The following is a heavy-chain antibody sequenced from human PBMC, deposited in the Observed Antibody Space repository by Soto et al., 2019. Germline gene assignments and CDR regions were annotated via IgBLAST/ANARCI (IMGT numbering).Heavy chain of an antibody. Sequence: PGGSLRLSCAASGFTFSSYGMHWVRQAPGKGLEWVAVISYDGSNKYYADSVKGRFTISRDNSKNTLYLQMNSLRAEDTAVYYCAKAHYGSGSKWFDPWGQGTLVTVSS. CDR2: ISYDGSNK. CDR3: AKAHYGSGSKWFDP. D-gene: IGHD3-10*01. CDR1: GFTFSSYG. J-gene: IGHJ5*02. V-gene: IGHV3-30*18.